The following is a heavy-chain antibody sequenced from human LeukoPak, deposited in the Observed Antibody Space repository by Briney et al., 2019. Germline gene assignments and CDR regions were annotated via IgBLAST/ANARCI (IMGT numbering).Heavy chain of an antibody. D-gene: IGHD5/OR15-5a*01. Sequence: SETLSLTCAVSGYSISSGYYWGWIRQPPGKGLEWIGSIYHSGSTYYNPSLKSRVTISVDTSKNQFSLKLSSVTAADTAVYYRARPLYGYRAFDIWGQGTMVTVSS. CDR2: IYHSGST. CDR1: GYSISSGYY. CDR3: ARPLYGYRAFDI. J-gene: IGHJ3*02. V-gene: IGHV4-38-2*01.